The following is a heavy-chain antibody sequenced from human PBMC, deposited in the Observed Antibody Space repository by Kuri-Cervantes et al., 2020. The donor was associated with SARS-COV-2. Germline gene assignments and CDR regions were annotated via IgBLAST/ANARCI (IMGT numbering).Heavy chain of an antibody. J-gene: IGHJ4*02. V-gene: IGHV3-21*01. CDR3: ARDYSSEDNIDY. CDR1: GFTFSSYR. Sequence: ETLSLTCAASGFTFSSYRMNWVRQAPGKGLEWVSSISSSSSYIYYADSVKGRFTISRDNAKKSLYLQMNSLRAEDTAVYYCARDYSSEDNIDYWGQGTLVTVSS. CDR2: ISSSSSYI. D-gene: IGHD3-22*01.